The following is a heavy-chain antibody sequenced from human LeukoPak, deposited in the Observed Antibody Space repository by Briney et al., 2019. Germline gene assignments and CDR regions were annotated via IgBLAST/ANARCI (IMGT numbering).Heavy chain of an antibody. CDR3: ARDTELPVLDV. Sequence: SETLSLTCTVSGGSISSYYWSWIRQPPGKGLEWIGYIYYSGSTNYNPYLKSRVTISVDTSKNQFSLKLSSVTAADTAVYYCARDTELPVLDVWGKGTTVTVSS. V-gene: IGHV4-59*01. CDR1: GGSISSYY. D-gene: IGHD4-23*01. CDR2: IYYSGST. J-gene: IGHJ6*04.